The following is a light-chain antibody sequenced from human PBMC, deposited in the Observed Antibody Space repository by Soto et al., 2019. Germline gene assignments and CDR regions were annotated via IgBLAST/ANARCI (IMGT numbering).Light chain of an antibody. CDR3: QQSYSTPPT. V-gene: IGKV1-39*01. CDR2: AAS. J-gene: IGKJ1*01. CDR1: QSISSY. Sequence: DIPMTQSPSSLSASVGDRVTITCRASQSISSYLNWYQQKPGKAPKLLIYAASSLQSGVPSRFSGSGSGTEFTLTISSLQPVDFATYYCQQSYSTPPTFGQGTKVEIK.